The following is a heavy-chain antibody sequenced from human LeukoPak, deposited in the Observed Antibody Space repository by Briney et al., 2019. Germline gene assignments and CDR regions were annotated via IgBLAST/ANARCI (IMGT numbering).Heavy chain of an antibody. J-gene: IGHJ6*02. D-gene: IGHD5-18*01. CDR3: ARRGYSYGPRYYYYGMDV. CDR2: ISYSGST. Sequence: SETLSLTCTVSGGSISGYYWSWIRQPPGKGLEWIAYISYSGSTNYNPSLKSRVTISVDTSKNQFSLKLSSVTAADTAVYYCARRGYSYGPRYYYYGMDVWGQGTTVTVSS. V-gene: IGHV4-59*08. CDR1: GGSISGYY.